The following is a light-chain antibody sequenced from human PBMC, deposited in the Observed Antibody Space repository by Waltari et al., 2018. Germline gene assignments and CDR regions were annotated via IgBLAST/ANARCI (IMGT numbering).Light chain of an antibody. Sequence: YELTQSPSLSVSPGQTARITCSGDALPKQYFYWYQQRPGQAPSLVIYQDTESPSGIPGRFSDASSGTTVTLTISDVQAEDDGDYYCHSADFSGNFRVFGGGTRLTV. CDR1: ALPKQY. CDR2: QDT. V-gene: IGLV3-25*03. J-gene: IGLJ2*01. CDR3: HSADFSGNFRV.